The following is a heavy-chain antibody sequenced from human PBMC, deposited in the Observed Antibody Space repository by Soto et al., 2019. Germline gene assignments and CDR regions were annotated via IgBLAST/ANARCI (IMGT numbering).Heavy chain of an antibody. J-gene: IGHJ5*02. CDR3: ARGYGDKNQKGMYWFDP. CDR2: IYYSGST. CDR1: GGSISSGGYY. Sequence: SETLSLTCTVSGGSISSGGYYWSWIRQHPGKGLEWIGYIYYSGSTYYNPSLKSRVTISVDTSKNQFSLKLSSVTAADTAVYYCARGYGDKNQKGMYWFDPWGQGTLVTVSS. D-gene: IGHD3-10*01. V-gene: IGHV4-31*03.